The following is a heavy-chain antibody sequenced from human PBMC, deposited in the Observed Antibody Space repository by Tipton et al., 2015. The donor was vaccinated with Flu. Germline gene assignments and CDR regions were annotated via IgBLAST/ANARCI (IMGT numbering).Heavy chain of an antibody. J-gene: IGHJ4*02. CDR1: GFSFSSFG. D-gene: IGHD2-15*01. CDR3: AKDTGHCSGGSCYSGFDY. Sequence: AVSGFSFSSFGMHWVRQAPGKGLEWVAALSHDGSSKYYADSVKGRFTISRDNSKNTLYLEMNSLRAEDTAVYYCAKDTGHCSGGSCYSGFDYWGQGTLVTVSS. CDR2: LSHDGSSK. V-gene: IGHV3-30*18.